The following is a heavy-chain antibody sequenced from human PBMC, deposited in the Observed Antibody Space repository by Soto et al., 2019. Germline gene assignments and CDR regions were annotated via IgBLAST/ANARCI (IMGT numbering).Heavy chain of an antibody. J-gene: IGHJ6*02. CDR1: GYSFTSYW. V-gene: IGHV5-10-1*01. CDR3: ARPGAAAAGTYYYYGMDV. D-gene: IGHD6-13*01. CDR2: IDPSDSYT. Sequence: GESLKISCKGSGYSFTSYWISWVRQMPGKGLEWMGRIDPSDSYTNYSPSFQGHVTISADKSISTAYLQWSSLKASDTAMYYCARPGAAAAGTYYYYGMDVWGQGTTVTVSS.